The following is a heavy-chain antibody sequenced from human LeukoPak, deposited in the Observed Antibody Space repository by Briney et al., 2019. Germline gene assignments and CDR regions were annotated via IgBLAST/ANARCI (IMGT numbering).Heavy chain of an antibody. Sequence: PGGSLRLSCAASGFNVINAWMSWVRQAPGQGLEWVGRIKSRADGGTTGYAAPVEGRFSISRHDSENTLYLQMNSLQIDDTALYYCLIFPGRWGQGTLVTVSS. CDR1: GFNVINAW. V-gene: IGHV3-15*05. D-gene: IGHD3-3*01. CDR3: LIFPGR. CDR2: IKSRADGGTT. J-gene: IGHJ4*02.